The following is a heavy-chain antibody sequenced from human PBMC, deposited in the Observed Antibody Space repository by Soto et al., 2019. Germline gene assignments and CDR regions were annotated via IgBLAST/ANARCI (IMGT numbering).Heavy chain of an antibody. J-gene: IGHJ4*02. D-gene: IGHD4-17*01. CDR2: IIPTLGIA. Sequence: SVKVSCKASGYTFFSYGINWVRQAPGQGLEWMGRIIPTLGIANYAQKFQGRVTITAETSTSTAYMELRGLRSEDTAVYYCAKGYYGDDFLGYWGQGTLVTVSS. V-gene: IGHV1-69*04. CDR1: GYTFFSYG. CDR3: AKGYYGDDFLGY.